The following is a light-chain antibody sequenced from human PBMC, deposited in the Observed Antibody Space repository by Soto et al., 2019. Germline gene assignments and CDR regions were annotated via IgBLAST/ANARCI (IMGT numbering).Light chain of an antibody. CDR2: AAS. CDR1: QYITTY. Sequence: DVQMAQSPSSLSASVGDRVTITCGASQYITTYLNWYQQKPGKAPKLLIYAASILQSGVPSRFSGRGSGTDFTLTISGLEAEDFATYYCQHSYSNVWTFGQGTRVEVK. J-gene: IGKJ1*01. V-gene: IGKV1-39*01. CDR3: QHSYSNVWT.